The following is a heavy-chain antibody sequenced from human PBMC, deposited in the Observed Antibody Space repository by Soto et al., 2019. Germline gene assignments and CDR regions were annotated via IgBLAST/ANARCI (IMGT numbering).Heavy chain of an antibody. CDR2: ILVGGST. Sequence: GGSLRLSCAVSGFSCSSYDMSWVRQAPGKGLAWVSTILVGGSTHYEDSVQGRFTISRDTSKNTVYLHMNSLTAGDTAVYYCAKATATGGGAFEIYGQGTMVT. CDR1: GFSCSSYD. J-gene: IGHJ3*02. D-gene: IGHD2-8*02. CDR3: AKATATGGGAFEI. V-gene: IGHV3-23*01.